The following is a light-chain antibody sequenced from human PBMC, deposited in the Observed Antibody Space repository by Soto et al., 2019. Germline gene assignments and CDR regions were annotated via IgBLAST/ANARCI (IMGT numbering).Light chain of an antibody. J-gene: IGKJ1*01. CDR1: QRVGVN. V-gene: IGKV3-15*01. Sequence: EIVMTQSPASLSVSPGETATLSCRASQRVGVNLAWYQQKPGQAPRLLIYHPSTRATGVPARFSGGGSGTDFTLTISSLQSEDIAFFYCQQYDSWPRTFGQGAKVEIK. CDR3: QQYDSWPRT. CDR2: HPS.